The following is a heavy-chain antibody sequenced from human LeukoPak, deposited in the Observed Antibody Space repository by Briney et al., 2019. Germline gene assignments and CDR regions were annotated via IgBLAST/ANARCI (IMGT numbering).Heavy chain of an antibody. CDR3: AKDREILRYFGWLGPGYAFDI. CDR2: ISAYNDST. Sequence: ALVKVSCKPSGYTFTSYGISWVRQAPGQGLEWMGWISAYNDSTDYAQKFQGRVTMTPDTSTSPAYMELRSMRSVDTAVYYCAKDREILRYFGWLGPGYAFDIWGQGTMVTVSS. D-gene: IGHD3-9*01. J-gene: IGHJ3*02. CDR1: GYTFTSYG. V-gene: IGHV1-18*01.